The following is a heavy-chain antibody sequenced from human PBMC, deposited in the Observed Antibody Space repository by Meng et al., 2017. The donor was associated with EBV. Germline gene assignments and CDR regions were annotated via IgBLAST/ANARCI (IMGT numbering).Heavy chain of an antibody. V-gene: IGHV1-3*01. D-gene: IGHD2-21*01. CDR1: GYAFTSYI. CDR3: ARGPPVGVPGPGDY. J-gene: IGHJ4*02. Sequence: QVQLVQAGAEGKNPGASVKVSCKASGYAFTSYILHWVRQAPGQRLEWMGWINVGVGYTKYSQKFQGRVTISSDTSATTGYMELSSLRSEDTAVYYCARGPPVGVPGPGDYWGQGTLVTVSS. CDR2: INVGVGYT.